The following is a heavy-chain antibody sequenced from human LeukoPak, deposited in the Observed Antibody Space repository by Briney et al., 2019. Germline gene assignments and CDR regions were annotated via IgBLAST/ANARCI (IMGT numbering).Heavy chain of an antibody. CDR1: GFSFSTYW. CDR3: AKHGYCSGISCFFDF. J-gene: IGHJ4*02. V-gene: IGHV3-23*01. D-gene: IGHD2-2*03. Sequence: PGGSLRLSCAASGFSFSTYWMHWVRQAPGKGLEWVSAISGSGPYTFYTDSVKGRFTISRDSSKNTLYLQMNSLRAEDTALYYCAKHGYCSGISCFFDFWGQGTQVTVSS. CDR2: ISGSGPYT.